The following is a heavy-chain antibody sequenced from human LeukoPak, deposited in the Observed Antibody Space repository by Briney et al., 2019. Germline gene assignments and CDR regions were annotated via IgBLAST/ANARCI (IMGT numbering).Heavy chain of an antibody. CDR1: GFTFRSYD. Sequence: GGSLRLSCAASGFTFRSYDMSWVRQAPGKGLEWVSDITGTGGNTYYADSVKGRFTISRDNSKNTLYLQVNSLRDEDTAVYYRAKVKDTSGSRFDYWGQGTLVTVSS. D-gene: IGHD3-22*01. CDR2: ITGTGGNT. CDR3: AKVKDTSGSRFDY. J-gene: IGHJ4*02. V-gene: IGHV3-23*01.